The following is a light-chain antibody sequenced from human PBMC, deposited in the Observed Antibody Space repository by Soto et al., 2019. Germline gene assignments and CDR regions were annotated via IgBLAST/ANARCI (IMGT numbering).Light chain of an antibody. CDR1: QSVSSY. Sequence: VFSQSPATLSLSTGERATLSCRTSQSVSSYLAWYQQKAGQAPRLLIYDASNRATGVPARFSGSGSGTDFTLTISSLEPEDFAVYYCQQRSSWPPITFGQGTRLEIK. CDR2: DAS. V-gene: IGKV3-11*01. CDR3: QQRSSWPPIT. J-gene: IGKJ5*01.